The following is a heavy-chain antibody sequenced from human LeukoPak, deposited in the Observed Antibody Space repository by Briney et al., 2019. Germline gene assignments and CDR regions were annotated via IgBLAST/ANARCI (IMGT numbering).Heavy chain of an antibody. V-gene: IGHV1-69*13. J-gene: IGHJ4*02. D-gene: IGHD6-19*01. Sequence: ASVKVSCKASGGTFSSYAISWVRQAPGQGLEWMGGIIPIFGTANYAQKFQGRVTITADESTSTAYMELSSLRSEDTAVYYCARAPLPNSSGWYRGGRHFDYWGQGTLVTVSS. CDR1: GGTFSSYA. CDR3: ARAPLPNSSGWYRGGRHFDY. CDR2: IIPIFGTA.